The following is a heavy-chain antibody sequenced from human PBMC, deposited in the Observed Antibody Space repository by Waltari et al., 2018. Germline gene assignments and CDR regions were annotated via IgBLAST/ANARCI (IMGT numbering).Heavy chain of an antibody. J-gene: IGHJ3*02. CDR3: AKEQEAFDI. CDR2: VWSDGNEK. CDR1: GLPMSSYF. Sequence: QLQLVESGGGVVTPGKSLRLSWAGSGLPMSSYFMPWVRQDPGKGLEWVAVVWSDGNEKYYGDSVKGRFTISRDNSKNIVYLQMNSLRAEDTAVYFCAKEQEAFDIWGQGTVVTVS. V-gene: IGHV3-33*06.